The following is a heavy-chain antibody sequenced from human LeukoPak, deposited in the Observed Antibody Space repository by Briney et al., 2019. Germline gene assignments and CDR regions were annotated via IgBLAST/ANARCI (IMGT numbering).Heavy chain of an antibody. Sequence: PGGSLRLSCAASGFTFSSYGMNWVRQAPGKGLEWVSYISSSSSTIYYADSVKGRFTISRDNAKNSLYLQMNSLRAEDTAVYYCAREGYYYDSSGYYYPTKGDYWGQGTLVTVSS. D-gene: IGHD3-22*01. CDR3: AREGYYYDSSGYYYPTKGDY. V-gene: IGHV3-48*01. CDR1: GFTFSSYG. CDR2: ISSSSSTI. J-gene: IGHJ4*02.